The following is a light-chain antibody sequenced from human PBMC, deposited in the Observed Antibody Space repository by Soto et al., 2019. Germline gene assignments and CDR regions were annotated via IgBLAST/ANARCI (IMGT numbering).Light chain of an antibody. CDR1: QSVSNNY. CDR2: GAS. V-gene: IGKV3-20*01. CDR3: HQYSSSPRT. Sequence: EVVLTQSPGTLSLSPGERATLSCRASQSVSNNYLAWYQQKPGQAPRLLIYGASTRATGVPDRFSGSGSGTELTLTISRLEPEDFVVFYCHQYSSSPRTFGQGTRVEV. J-gene: IGKJ1*01.